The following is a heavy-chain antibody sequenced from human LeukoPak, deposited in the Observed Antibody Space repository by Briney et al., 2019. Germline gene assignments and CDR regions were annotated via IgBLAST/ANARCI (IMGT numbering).Heavy chain of an antibody. Sequence: SETLSLTCNVSGGSMSGYYWTWIRQPPGKGLEWIGHIHSTGSPTYNPSLKSRVTMSIDTSKNQFSLSLSAATAADTAFYYCARRRGGFGEGEFIYWGQGTLVTVSS. V-gene: IGHV4-4*09. CDR3: ARRRGGFGEGEFIY. D-gene: IGHD3-16*01. CDR2: IHSTGSP. J-gene: IGHJ4*02. CDR1: GGSMSGYY.